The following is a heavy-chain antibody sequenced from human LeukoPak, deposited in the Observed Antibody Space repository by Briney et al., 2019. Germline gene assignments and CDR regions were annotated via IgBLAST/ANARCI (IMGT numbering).Heavy chain of an antibody. V-gene: IGHV4-39*01. CDR3: ARAEYYYDISGYPRWFDP. Sequence: TSETLSLTCTVSGGSISSSSYYWGWIRQPPGKGLEWIGSIYYSGSTYYNPSLKSRVTISVDTSKNQFSLKLSSVTAADTAVYSCARAEYYYDISGYPRWFDPWGQGTLVTVSS. J-gene: IGHJ5*02. CDR2: IYYSGST. CDR1: GGSISSSSYY. D-gene: IGHD3-22*01.